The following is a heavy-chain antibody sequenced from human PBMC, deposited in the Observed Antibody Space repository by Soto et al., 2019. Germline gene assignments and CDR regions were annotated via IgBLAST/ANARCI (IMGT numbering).Heavy chain of an antibody. D-gene: IGHD3-16*01. J-gene: IGHJ6*02. V-gene: IGHV3-30*18. CDR2: ISYDGSNK. CDR3: AKEEAGGLHYYYYYGMDV. Sequence: GGSLRLSCAASGFTFSSYGMHWVRQAPGKGLEWVAVISYDGSNKYYGDSVKGRLTISSDNSKNTLYLQMNSLRAEDTAVYYCAKEEAGGLHYYYYYGMDVWGQGTTVTVSS. CDR1: GFTFSSYG.